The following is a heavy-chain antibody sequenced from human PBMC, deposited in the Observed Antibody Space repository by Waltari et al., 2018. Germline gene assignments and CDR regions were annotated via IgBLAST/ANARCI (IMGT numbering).Heavy chain of an antibody. V-gene: IGHV4-34*01. Sequence: QVQLQQWGAGLLMPSETLSLTCAVYGGSFSGYYWSWIRQPPGKGLEWIGEINHSGSTNYNPSLKSRVTISVDTSKNQFSLKLSSVTAADTAVYYCARGQTARGAFDIWGQGTMVTVSS. CDR1: GGSFSGYY. CDR3: ARGQTARGAFDI. J-gene: IGHJ3*02. CDR2: INHSGST. D-gene: IGHD5-18*01.